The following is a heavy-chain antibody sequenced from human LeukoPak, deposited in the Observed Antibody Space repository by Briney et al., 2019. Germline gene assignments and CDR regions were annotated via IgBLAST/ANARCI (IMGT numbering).Heavy chain of an antibody. J-gene: IGHJ1*01. CDR3: TARYCRSTSCYGEYSKR. CDR2: IKSKTDGGTT. Sequence: PGGSLRLSCAASGFTFSNAGMSWVRQAPGKGLEWVGRIKSKTDGGTTDYAAPVKGRFTISRDDSKNTLYLQMNSLKTEDTAVYYCTARYCRSTSCYGEYSKRWSQGTLVTVSS. D-gene: IGHD2-2*01. V-gene: IGHV3-15*01. CDR1: GFTFSNAG.